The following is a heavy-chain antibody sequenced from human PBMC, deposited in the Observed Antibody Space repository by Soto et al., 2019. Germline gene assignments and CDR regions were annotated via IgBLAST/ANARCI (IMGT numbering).Heavy chain of an antibody. V-gene: IGHV3-33*01. CDR1: GFTFSSYG. Sequence: GGSLRLSCAASGFTFSSYGMHWVRQAPGKGLEWVAVIWYDGSNKYYADSVKGRFTISRDNSKNTLYLQMNSLRAEDTAVYYCARLGYCTNGVCYDSSGWFGGNSAFDYWGQGTLVTVSS. CDR2: IWYDGSNK. D-gene: IGHD2-8*01. CDR3: ARLGYCTNGVCYDSSGWFGGNSAFDY. J-gene: IGHJ4*02.